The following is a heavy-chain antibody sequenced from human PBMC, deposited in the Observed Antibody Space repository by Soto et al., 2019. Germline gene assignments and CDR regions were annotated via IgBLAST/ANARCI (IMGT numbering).Heavy chain of an antibody. D-gene: IGHD3-3*01. CDR3: ARDGDPGYSFWSGPLGGGRFDP. CDR1: GGTFGNTA. CDR2: IVPMFGTA. Sequence: QVQLVQSGAEVKEPGSSVNVSCKTSGGTFGNTAVTWVRQAPGQGLVRIGGIVPMFGTANYAQKFQGRVTITADESTSTAYMELSSLISDDTAVYYCARDGDPGYSFWSGPLGGGRFDPWGQGTLVTVSS. J-gene: IGHJ5*02. V-gene: IGHV1-69*12.